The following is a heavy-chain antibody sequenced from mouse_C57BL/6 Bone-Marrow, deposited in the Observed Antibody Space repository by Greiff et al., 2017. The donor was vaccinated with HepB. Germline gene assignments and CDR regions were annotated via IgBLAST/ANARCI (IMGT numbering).Heavy chain of an antibody. V-gene: IGHV1-81*01. CDR2: IYPRSGNT. J-gene: IGHJ2*01. Sequence: VQGVESGAELARPGASVKLSCKASGYTFTSYGISWVKQRTGQGLEWIGEIYPRSGNTYYNEKFKGKATLTADKSSSTAYMELRSLTSEDSAVYFCARGKSNYGGGFDYWGQGTTLTVSS. CDR3: ARGKSNYGGGFDY. D-gene: IGHD2-5*01. CDR1: GYTFTSYG.